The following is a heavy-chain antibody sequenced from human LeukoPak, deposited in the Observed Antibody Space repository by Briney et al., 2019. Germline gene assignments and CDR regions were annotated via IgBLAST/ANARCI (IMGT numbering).Heavy chain of an antibody. V-gene: IGHV3-30*02. D-gene: IGHD6-6*01. CDR2: IRYDGSNK. Sequence: GGSLRLSCAASGFTFSSCGMHWVRQAPGKGLEWVAFIRYDGSNKYYADSVKGRFTISRDNSKNTLYLQMNSLRAEDTAVYYCAKDPYSSSPYYYMDVWGKGTTVTVSS. CDR1: GFTFSSCG. J-gene: IGHJ6*03. CDR3: AKDPYSSSPYYYMDV.